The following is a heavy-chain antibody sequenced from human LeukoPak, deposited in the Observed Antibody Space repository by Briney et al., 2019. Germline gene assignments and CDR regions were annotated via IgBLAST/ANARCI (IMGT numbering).Heavy chain of an antibody. CDR3: ARDRGRDTFDY. D-gene: IGHD5-12*01. V-gene: IGHV3-7*04. Sequence: GGSLRLSCAASGFTFSNYWMTWVRQAPGKGLEWVANIKDDGSDENYVDSVRGRFTISRDNPKNSLYLQMNSLRAEDTAVYYCARDRGRDTFDYWGQGTQVTVSS. CDR1: GFTFSNYW. CDR2: IKDDGSDE. J-gene: IGHJ4*02.